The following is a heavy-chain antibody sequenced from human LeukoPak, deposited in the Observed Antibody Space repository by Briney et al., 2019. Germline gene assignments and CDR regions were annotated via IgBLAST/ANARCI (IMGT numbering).Heavy chain of an antibody. V-gene: IGHV3-30*02. Sequence: GGSLRLSCAASGFTFSNYGMHWVRQAPGKGLEWVAFIRYDGSNKYYADSVKGRFTISRDNSKNTLYLQMNSLRAEDTAVYYCANEGGSTSPYWGQGTLVTVSS. CDR1: GFTFSNYG. J-gene: IGHJ4*02. CDR2: IRYDGSNK. D-gene: IGHD2-2*01. CDR3: ANEGGSTSPY.